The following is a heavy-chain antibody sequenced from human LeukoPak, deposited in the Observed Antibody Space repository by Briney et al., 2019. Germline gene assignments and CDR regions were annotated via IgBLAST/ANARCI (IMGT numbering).Heavy chain of an antibody. CDR3: ARAPLTVTTEGFDY. V-gene: IGHV4-59*12. D-gene: IGHD4-17*01. Sequence: SETLSLTCTVSGGSISSYYWSWIRQPPGKGLEWIGYIYYSGSTNYNPSLKSRVTISVDTSKNQFSLKLSSVTAADTAVYYCARAPLTVTTEGFDYWGQGTLVTVSS. J-gene: IGHJ4*02. CDR2: IYYSGST. CDR1: GGSISSYY.